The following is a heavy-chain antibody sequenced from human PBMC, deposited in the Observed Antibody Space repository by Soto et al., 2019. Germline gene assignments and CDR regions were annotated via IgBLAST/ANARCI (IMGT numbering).Heavy chain of an antibody. J-gene: IGHJ5*02. CDR3: ATSNWFDP. V-gene: IGHV4-39*01. Sequence: QLQLQESGPGLVKPSETLSLTCTVSGGSISSRGYYWGWIRQPPGKGLEWIGTIYYSGSTYYNPSLKSRVTISVDTSKNQSSLKLSCVTAADTAVYYCATSNWFDPWGQGTLVTVSS. CDR1: GGSISSRGYY. CDR2: IYYSGST.